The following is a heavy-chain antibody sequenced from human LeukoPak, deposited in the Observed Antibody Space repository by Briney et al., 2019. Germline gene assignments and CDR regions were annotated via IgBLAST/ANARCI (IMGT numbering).Heavy chain of an antibody. J-gene: IGHJ3*02. V-gene: IGHV5-51*01. CDR3: ARRGVGPYDALDI. Sequence: GESLKISCKGSGNSFTRCWIAWVRQMPGKGLEWTGIINPGDSDTRYSPSFQGQVTISADKSISTAYLQWSSLKASDSAMYFCARRGVGPYDALDIWGQGTMVSVSS. D-gene: IGHD1-26*01. CDR2: INPGDSDT. CDR1: GNSFTRCW.